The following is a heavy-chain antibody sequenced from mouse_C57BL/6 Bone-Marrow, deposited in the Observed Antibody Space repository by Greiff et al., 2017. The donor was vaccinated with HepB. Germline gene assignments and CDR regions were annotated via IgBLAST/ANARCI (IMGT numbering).Heavy chain of an antibody. CDR2: ISSGGSYT. V-gene: IGHV5-6*01. J-gene: IGHJ2*01. Sequence: EVKLVESGGDLVKPGGSLKLSCAASGFTFSSYGMSWVRQTPDKRLEWVATISSGGSYTYYPDSVKGRFTISRDNAKNTLYLQMSSLKSEDTAMYYCARTGGGDYWGQGTTLTVSS. CDR1: GFTFSSYG. CDR3: ARTGGGDY.